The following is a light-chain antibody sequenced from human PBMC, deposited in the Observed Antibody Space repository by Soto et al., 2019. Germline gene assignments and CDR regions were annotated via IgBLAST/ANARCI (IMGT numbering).Light chain of an antibody. CDR3: QQSFNIPYT. V-gene: IGKV1-39*01. CDR1: QSISVY. CDR2: AAS. Sequence: DIQMTQSPSSLSASVGDRVTITCRASQSISVYLNWYQQKPGKAPKLLIYAASTLQSGVPSRFSGSGSGTDFTLTISSLQPEDFATYSCQQSFNIPYTFGRGTKLEIK. J-gene: IGKJ2*01.